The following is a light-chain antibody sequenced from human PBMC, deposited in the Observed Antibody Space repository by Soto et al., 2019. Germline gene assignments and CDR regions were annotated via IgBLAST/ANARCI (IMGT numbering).Light chain of an antibody. Sequence: EIVLTQSPGTLSLSPGERATLSCRASQSVSSSYLAWYQQKPGQAPRLLIYGASSRATGIPDRFSGSGSGTDFSLTIGRLEPEDFAMYYCQQYGRSPLVTFGQGTRLEIK. V-gene: IGKV3-20*01. J-gene: IGKJ5*01. CDR1: QSVSSSY. CDR3: QQYGRSPLVT. CDR2: GAS.